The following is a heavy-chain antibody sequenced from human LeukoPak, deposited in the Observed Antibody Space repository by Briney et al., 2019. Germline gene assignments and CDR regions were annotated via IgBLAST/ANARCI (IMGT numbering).Heavy chain of an antibody. CDR3: ARGVRIAVADPHLDY. CDR1: GGSISSGGYS. Sequence: SQTLSLTCAVSGGSISSGGYSWNWIRQPPGEGLGWIGEINHSGSTNYNPSLKSRVTISVDTSKKQFSLRLSSVTAADTAVYFCARGVRIAVADPHLDYWGQGTLVTVSS. V-gene: IGHV4-30-2*01. CDR2: INHSGST. D-gene: IGHD6-19*01. J-gene: IGHJ4*02.